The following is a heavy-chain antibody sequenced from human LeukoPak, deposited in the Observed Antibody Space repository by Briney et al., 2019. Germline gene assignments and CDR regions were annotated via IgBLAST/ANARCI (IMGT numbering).Heavy chain of an antibody. V-gene: IGHV3-48*03. J-gene: IGHJ3*02. CDR2: ISSDGNTI. CDR1: GFTFSSYE. Sequence: PGGSLRLSCAASGFTFSSYEMNCVRQAPGKGLEWISYISSDGNTIYYADSVKGRFTISRDNAKNSLYLQMNSLRAEDTAVYYCTRAKPPYCRGGSCRTPGAFDIWGQGTMVTVSS. CDR3: TRAKPPYCRGGSCRTPGAFDI. D-gene: IGHD2-15*01.